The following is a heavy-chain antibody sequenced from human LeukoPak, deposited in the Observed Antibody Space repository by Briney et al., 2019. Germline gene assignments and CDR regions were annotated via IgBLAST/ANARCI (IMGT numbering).Heavy chain of an antibody. J-gene: IGHJ4*02. CDR3: ARALWNRRQLVIGY. D-gene: IGHD6-13*01. CDR1: GYTFTSYD. CDR2: MNPNSGNT. Sequence: ASVKVSCKASGYTFTSYDINWVRQATGQGLEWMGWMNPNSGNTGYAQKFQGRVTMTRNTSISTAYMELSSLRSEDTAMYYCARALWNRRQLVIGYWGQGTLVTVSS. V-gene: IGHV1-8*01.